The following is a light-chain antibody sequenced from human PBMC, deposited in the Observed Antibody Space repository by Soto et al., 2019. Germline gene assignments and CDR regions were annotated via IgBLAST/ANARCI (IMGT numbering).Light chain of an antibody. V-gene: IGKV1-5*01. J-gene: IGKJ4*01. CDR3: QQYNSYSLT. Sequence: DIQMTQSPSTLSASEGDRVTISCRASQSVSIWLAWYQQKPGRAPKLLIYDASSLESGVPSRFSGSGSGTEFTLTISSLQPDDFATYYCQQYNSYSLTFGGGTKVDIK. CDR1: QSVSIW. CDR2: DAS.